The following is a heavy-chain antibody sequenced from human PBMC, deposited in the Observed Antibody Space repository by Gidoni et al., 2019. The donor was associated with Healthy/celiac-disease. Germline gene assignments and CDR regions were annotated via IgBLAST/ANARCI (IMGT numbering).Heavy chain of an antibody. Sequence: QVQLVESGGGVVQPGRSLRLSCAASGFTFSSYGMHWVRQAPGKGLEWVAVIWYDGSNKYYADSVKGRFTISRDNSKNTLYLQMNSLRAEDTAVYYCAREGKMGRTIDYWGQGTLVTVSS. V-gene: IGHV3-33*01. CDR2: IWYDGSNK. J-gene: IGHJ4*02. CDR3: AREGKMGRTIDY. CDR1: GFTFSSYG. D-gene: IGHD1-26*01.